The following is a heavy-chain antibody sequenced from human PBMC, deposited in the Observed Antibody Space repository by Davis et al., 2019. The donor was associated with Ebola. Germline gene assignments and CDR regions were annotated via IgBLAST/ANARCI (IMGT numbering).Heavy chain of an antibody. J-gene: IGHJ4*02. V-gene: IGHV1-8*01. CDR2: MNPNSGNT. CDR3: ARGPTGYEPYYFDY. Sequence: ASVKVSCKTSGYTFTNYDINWVRQATGQGLEWMGWMNPNSGNTGYAQKFQGRVTMTRNTSISTAYMELNSLRSEDTAVYYCARGPTGYEPYYFDYWGQGTLVTVSS. D-gene: IGHD3-9*01. CDR1: GYTFTNYD.